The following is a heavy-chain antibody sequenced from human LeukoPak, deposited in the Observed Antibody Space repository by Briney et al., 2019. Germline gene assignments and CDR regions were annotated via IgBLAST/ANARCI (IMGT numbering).Heavy chain of an antibody. J-gene: IGHJ4*02. CDR3: AREGVYGDSDY. D-gene: IGHD4-17*01. CDR1: GFTFSNYE. Sequence: GGSLRLSCAASGFTFSNYEMNWVRQAPGKGLEWVSYITSSGSIMYYPDSVKGRFTISRDNAKNSLYLQMNSLRAEDTAVYYCAREGVYGDSDYWGQGTLVTVSS. CDR2: ITSSGSIM. V-gene: IGHV3-48*03.